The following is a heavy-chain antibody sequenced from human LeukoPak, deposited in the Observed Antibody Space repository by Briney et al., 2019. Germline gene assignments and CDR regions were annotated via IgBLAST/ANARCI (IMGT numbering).Heavy chain of an antibody. V-gene: IGHV3-7*01. CDR2: IKQDGSEK. J-gene: IGHJ6*02. CDR3: ARDRNPWFGELYGMDV. D-gene: IGHD3-10*01. CDR1: GFTFSSYW. Sequence: GGSLRLSCAASGFTFSSYWMSWVRQAPGKGLEWVANIKQDGSEKYYVDSVKGRFTISRDNAKNSLYLQMNSLRAEDTAVYYCARDRNPWFGELYGMDVWGQGTTVTVSS.